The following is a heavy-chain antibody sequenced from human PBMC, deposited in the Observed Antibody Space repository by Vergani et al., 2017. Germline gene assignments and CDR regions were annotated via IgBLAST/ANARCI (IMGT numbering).Heavy chain of an antibody. Sequence: EVQLLESGGGLVQPGGSLRLSCAASGFTFSSYAMSWVRQAPGKGLEWVSAISGSGGSTYYADSVKGRFTISRDNSKNTLYLQINSLRAEDTAVYYCAKGNYYGSGSYYKFYFDYWGQGTLVTVSS. J-gene: IGHJ4*02. CDR2: ISGSGGST. D-gene: IGHD3-10*01. V-gene: IGHV3-23*01. CDR3: AKGNYYGSGSYYKFYFDY. CDR1: GFTFSSYA.